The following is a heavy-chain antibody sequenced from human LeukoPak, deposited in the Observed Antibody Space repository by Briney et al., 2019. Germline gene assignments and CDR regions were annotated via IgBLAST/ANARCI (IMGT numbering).Heavy chain of an antibody. CDR2: IHSGEST. D-gene: IGHD5-18*01. CDR1: GGFISTYY. J-gene: IGHJ4*02. Sequence: SETLSLTCTVSGGFISTYYWSWIRQPAGKGLEWIGRIHSGESTDYNPSLKSRVTMSVDTSKKLFSLKLTSVTAADTAVYYCGRGNVDTAMVDYWGQGTLVTVSS. V-gene: IGHV4-4*07. CDR3: GRGNVDTAMVDY.